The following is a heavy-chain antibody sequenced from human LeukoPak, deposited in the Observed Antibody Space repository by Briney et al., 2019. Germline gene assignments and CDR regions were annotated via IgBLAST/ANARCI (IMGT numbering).Heavy chain of an antibody. V-gene: IGHV3-23*01. J-gene: IGHJ4*02. CDR3: AKDAAGPEY. D-gene: IGHD6-13*01. CDR2: ITDSGSST. Sequence: GGSLRLSCAASGFTFSSHAMTWVRQAPGKGLEWVSSITDSGSSTYHADSVKGRLTISRDNSKNTLYLQMNSLRDEDTAVYYCAKDAAGPEYWGQGTRVTVSS. CDR1: GFTFSSHA.